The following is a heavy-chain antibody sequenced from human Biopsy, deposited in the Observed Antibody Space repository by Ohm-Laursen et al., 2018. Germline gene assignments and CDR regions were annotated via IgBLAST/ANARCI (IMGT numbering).Heavy chain of an antibody. Sequence: ASVKVSCKTSGYTFTAYGISWVRQAPGQGLEWMGWISTYNDDTNIAQKFQGRVTMTTNTSVNTAYMELSSLTIEDTAVYYCAIEGGTYSKPFDYWGQGSQVIVSS. CDR1: GYTFTAYG. V-gene: IGHV1-18*04. CDR2: ISTYNDDT. D-gene: IGHD1-26*01. CDR3: AIEGGTYSKPFDY. J-gene: IGHJ4*02.